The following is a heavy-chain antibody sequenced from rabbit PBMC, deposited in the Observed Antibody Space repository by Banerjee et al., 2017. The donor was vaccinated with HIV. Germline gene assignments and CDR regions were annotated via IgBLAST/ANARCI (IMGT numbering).Heavy chain of an antibody. CDR1: GFSFSGRYW. V-gene: IGHV1S45*01. CDR3: ARRDNSWFLTL. Sequence: QEQLEESGGGLVKPEGSLTLTCTASGFSFSGRYWICWVRQAPGKGLEWIACIFVGSSASTYYASWAKGRFTISKTSSTTVTLQMTSLTAADTATYFCARRDNSWFLTLWGPGTLVTVS. CDR2: IFVGSSAST. D-gene: IGHD3-1*01. J-gene: IGHJ4*01.